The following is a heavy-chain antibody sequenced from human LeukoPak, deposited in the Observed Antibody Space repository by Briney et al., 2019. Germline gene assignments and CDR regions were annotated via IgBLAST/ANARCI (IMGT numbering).Heavy chain of an antibody. CDR3: TTDGVGVEGATYDN. V-gene: IGHV3-15*01. J-gene: IGHJ4*02. CDR1: GFTFINAW. Sequence: GGSLRLSCAASGFTFINAWMAWVRQAPGKGLEWVGRIKAKAHGGTIEYAAPVKGRFTISRDDSKKTLYLKMNNLKTEDTAVYYCTTDGVGVEGATYDNWGQGTLVSVSS. D-gene: IGHD1-26*01. CDR2: IKAKAHGGTI.